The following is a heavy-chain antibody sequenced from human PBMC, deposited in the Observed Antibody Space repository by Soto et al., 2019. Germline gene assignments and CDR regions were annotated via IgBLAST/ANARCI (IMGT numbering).Heavy chain of an antibody. CDR3: ARRRMVRGVMNSCFDY. D-gene: IGHD3-10*01. Sequence: EVQLVESGGGLVKPGGSLRLSCAASGFTFSSYSMNWVRQAPGKGLEWVSSISSSSSYIYYADSVKGRFTISRDNAKNSLYLQMNSLRADDTAVYYCARRRMVRGVMNSCFDYWGQGTLVTVSS. CDR2: ISSSSSYI. CDR1: GFTFSSYS. J-gene: IGHJ4*02. V-gene: IGHV3-21*01.